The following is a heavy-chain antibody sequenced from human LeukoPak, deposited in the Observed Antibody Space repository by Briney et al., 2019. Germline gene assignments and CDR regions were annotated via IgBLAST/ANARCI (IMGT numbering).Heavy chain of an antibody. J-gene: IGHJ4*02. CDR1: GDSLSDYH. V-gene: IGHV4-4*07. CDR3: GTSEVGSSSYESYDY. Sequence: SETLSLTCTVSGDSLSDYHWSWIRQPAGKGLEWIGRIINSGVTNYIPSLNSRVTISVDRSKNQFSLRLTSVTAADTAVYYCGTSEVGSSSYESYDYWGQGTQVTVSA. CDR2: IINSGVT. D-gene: IGHD1-26*01.